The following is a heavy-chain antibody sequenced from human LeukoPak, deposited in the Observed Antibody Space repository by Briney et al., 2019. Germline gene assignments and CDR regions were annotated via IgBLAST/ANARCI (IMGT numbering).Heavy chain of an antibody. V-gene: IGHV1-18*01. D-gene: IGHD2-15*01. J-gene: IGHJ6*03. Sequence: ASVKVSCKASGYTFTSYGISWVRQAPGQGLEWMGWISAYNGNTNYAQKLQGRVTMTTDTSTSTAYMELRSLRSDDTAVYYCARDLLTGYCSGGSCYSDYYYYYMDVWGKGTTVTVSS. CDR1: GYTFTSYG. CDR3: ARDLLTGYCSGGSCYSDYYYYYMDV. CDR2: ISAYNGNT.